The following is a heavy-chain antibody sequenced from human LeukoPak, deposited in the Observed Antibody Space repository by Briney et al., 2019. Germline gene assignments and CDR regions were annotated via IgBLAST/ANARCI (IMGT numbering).Heavy chain of an antibody. CDR3: ARQVTLTRRFDP. V-gene: IGHV4-59*08. CDR2: IYHSGST. CDR1: GGSISSYY. Sequence: SETLSLTCTVSGGSISSYYWSWIRQPPGKGLEWIGYIYHSGSTNYNPSLKSRVTISVDTSKNQFSLKLSSVTAADTAEYYCARQVTLTRRFDPWGQGTLVTVSS. J-gene: IGHJ5*02. D-gene: IGHD2-21*02.